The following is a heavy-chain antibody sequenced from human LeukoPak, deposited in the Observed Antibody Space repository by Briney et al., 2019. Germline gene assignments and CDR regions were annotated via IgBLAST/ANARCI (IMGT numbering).Heavy chain of an antibody. D-gene: IGHD3-3*01. CDR2: ISGSGGST. CDR1: GFTFSSYA. V-gene: IGHV3-23*01. CDR3: ARDGVLNDFWSGSMNWFDP. J-gene: IGHJ5*02. Sequence: GGSLRLSCAASGFTFSSYAMSWVRQAPGKGLEWVSAISGSGGSTYYADSVKGRFTISRDNAKNSLYLQMNSLRAEDTAVYYCARDGVLNDFWSGSMNWFDPWGQGTLVTVSS.